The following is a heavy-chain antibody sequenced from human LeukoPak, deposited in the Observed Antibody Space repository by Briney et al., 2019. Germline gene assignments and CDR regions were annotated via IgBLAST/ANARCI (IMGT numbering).Heavy chain of an antibody. CDR2: LKSKPDGWTT. CDR1: GFPFNYSY. V-gene: IGHV3-15*01. Sequence: TPGGSLRLSCAASGFPFNYSYMSWVRQGPGKGLEWVGRLKSKPDGWTTDYAAPVKGRFTISRDDSKNTLYLQMNYLRTEVTAVYYCVTDLSFYCGGGYCFLYHWGQGTLVTVSS. CDR3: VTDLSFYCGGGYCFLYH. D-gene: IGHD2-15*01. J-gene: IGHJ4*02.